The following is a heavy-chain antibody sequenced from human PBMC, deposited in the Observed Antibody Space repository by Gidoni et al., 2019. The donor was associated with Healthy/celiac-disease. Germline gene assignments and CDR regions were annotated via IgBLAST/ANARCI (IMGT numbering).Heavy chain of an antibody. CDR2: IIPSFGTA. V-gene: IGHV1-69*01. Sequence: QVQLVQSGAEVQKPGSSVKVSCKASGGTFSSYAISWVRQAPGQGLGWMGGIIPSFGTANYAQKFQGRVTITGAESTSTAYMELGSLRAEDTAVYFCASRWGAVAGYSGGYFDYWGQGTLVTVSS. CDR3: ASRWGAVAGYSGGYFDY. CDR1: GGTFSSYA. J-gene: IGHJ4*02. D-gene: IGHD6-19*01.